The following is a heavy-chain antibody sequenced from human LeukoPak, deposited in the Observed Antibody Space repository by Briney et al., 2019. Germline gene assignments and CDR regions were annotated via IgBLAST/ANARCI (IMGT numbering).Heavy chain of an antibody. J-gene: IGHJ4*02. CDR3: ARDRPGGSSLDY. CDR2: IYTSGNT. Sequence: PSETLSLTCTVSGDSISSYYWSWVRQPAGKGLEWIGRIYTSGNTNYNPSLKSRVTMSVDTSKNQFSLKLTSVNAADTAVYYCARDRPGGSSLDYWGQGILVTVSS. V-gene: IGHV4-4*07. CDR1: GDSISSYY. D-gene: IGHD6-13*01.